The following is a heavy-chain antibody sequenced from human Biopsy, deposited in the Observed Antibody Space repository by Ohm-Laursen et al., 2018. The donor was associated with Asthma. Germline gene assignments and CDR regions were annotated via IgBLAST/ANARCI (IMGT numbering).Heavy chain of an antibody. CDR3: AKRGSYFDY. J-gene: IGHJ4*02. V-gene: IGHV3-30*18. CDR2: ISYDGSNK. Sequence: SLRLSCAASGFTFSSYGMHWVRQAPGKGLEWVAVISYDGSNKYYADSVKGRFTISRDKSKNTLYMQMNSLRAEDTAVYYCAKRGSYFDYGGQGTLVTVSS. D-gene: IGHD1-26*01. CDR1: GFTFSSYG.